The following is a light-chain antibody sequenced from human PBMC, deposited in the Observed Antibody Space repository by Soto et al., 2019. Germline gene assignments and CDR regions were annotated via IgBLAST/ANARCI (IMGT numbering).Light chain of an antibody. J-gene: IGLJ1*01. V-gene: IGLV2-23*02. CDR3: CSYAGSTTQTYV. CDR2: EVS. Sequence: SALPQPASVSGSPGQSITISCTGTHSDVGSYNLVSWYQQHPGKAPKVIIYEVSERPSGVSDRFSGSKSGNTASLMISGLQAEDEADYYCCSYAGSTTQTYVFGSGTKVTVL. CDR1: HSDVGSYNL.